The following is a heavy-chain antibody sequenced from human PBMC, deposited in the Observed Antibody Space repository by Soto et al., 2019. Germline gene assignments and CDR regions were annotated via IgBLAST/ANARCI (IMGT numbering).Heavy chain of an antibody. CDR3: ARAPRGNYGYPSYFDY. CDR1: GGSISNYY. Sequence: PSETLSLTCTVSGGSISNYYNMWIRQPPGKGLEYIGFIYNSGNTNHNPSLKSRVTISVDTSKNQFSLKLSSVTAADTAVYYCARAPRGNYGYPSYFDYWGQGTLVTSPQ. V-gene: IGHV4-59*01. D-gene: IGHD3-10*01. J-gene: IGHJ4*02. CDR2: IYNSGNT.